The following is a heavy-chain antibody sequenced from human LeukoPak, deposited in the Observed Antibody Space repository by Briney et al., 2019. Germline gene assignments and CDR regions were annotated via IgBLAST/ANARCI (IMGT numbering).Heavy chain of an antibody. V-gene: IGHV3-23*01. J-gene: IGHJ4*02. CDR1: GFTFSIYA. D-gene: IGHD3-22*01. CDR3: AKADSSGYLGDY. CDR2: ISGSGGST. Sequence: GGSLRLSCAASGFTFSIYAMSCVRQAPGKGLEWVSAISGSGGSTYYADSVKGRFTISRDNSKNTLYLQMNSLRAEDTAVYYCAKADSSGYLGDYWGQGTLVTVSS.